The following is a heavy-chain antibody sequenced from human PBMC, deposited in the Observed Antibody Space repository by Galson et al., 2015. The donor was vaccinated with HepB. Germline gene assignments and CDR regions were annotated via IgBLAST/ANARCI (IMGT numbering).Heavy chain of an antibody. V-gene: IGHV3-30*18. Sequence: SLRLSCAASGFTFSSYGMHWVRQAPGKGLEWVAVMSYDGTTEDYADSVKGRVTISRDNSKNTLYLQMKSLRGEDTAVYYCAKWGVWGVFEYWGQGILVTVSS. CDR3: AKWGVWGVFEY. CDR1: GFTFSSYG. J-gene: IGHJ4*02. D-gene: IGHD3-16*01. CDR2: MSYDGTTE.